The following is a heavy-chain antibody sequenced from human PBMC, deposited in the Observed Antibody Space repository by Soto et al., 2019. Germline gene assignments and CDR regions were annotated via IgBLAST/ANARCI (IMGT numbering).Heavy chain of an antibody. CDR2: IIPIFGTA. CDR3: ARSSRLGELSFLYYFDY. Sequence: GASVKVSCKASGGTFSSYAISWVRQAPGQGLEWMGGIIPIFGTANYAQKFQGRVTITADESTSTAYMELSSLRSEDTAVYYCARSSRLGELSFLYYFDYWGQGTLVT. CDR1: GGTFSSYA. V-gene: IGHV1-69*13. J-gene: IGHJ4*02. D-gene: IGHD3-16*02.